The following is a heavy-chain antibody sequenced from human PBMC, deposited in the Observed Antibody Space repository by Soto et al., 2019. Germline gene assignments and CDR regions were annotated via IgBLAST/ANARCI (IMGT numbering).Heavy chain of an antibody. J-gene: IGHJ4*02. CDR1: GGSISSGGYY. V-gene: IGHV4-31*03. Sequence: SETLSLTCTVSGGSISSGGYYWSWIRQHPGKGLEWIGYIYYSGSTYYNPSLKSRVTISVDTSKNQFSLKLSSVTAADTAVYYCARVEYGDRLYYFDYWGQGTLVTVYS. CDR3: ARVEYGDRLYYFDY. D-gene: IGHD3-10*01. CDR2: IYYSGST.